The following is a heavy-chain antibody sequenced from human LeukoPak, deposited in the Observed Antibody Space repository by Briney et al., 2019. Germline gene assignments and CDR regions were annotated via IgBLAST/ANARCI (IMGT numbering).Heavy chain of an antibody. V-gene: IGHV3-30*18. D-gene: IGHD4-17*01. J-gene: IGHJ4*02. CDR1: GFTFSSYG. Sequence: GGSLRLSCAASGFTFSSYGMHWVRQAPGKGLEWVAVISYDGSNKYYADSVKGRFTISRDNSKNTLYLQMNSLRAEDTAVYYCAKDIWLPTGGHWGQGTLVTVSS. CDR2: ISYDGSNK. CDR3: AKDIWLPTGGH.